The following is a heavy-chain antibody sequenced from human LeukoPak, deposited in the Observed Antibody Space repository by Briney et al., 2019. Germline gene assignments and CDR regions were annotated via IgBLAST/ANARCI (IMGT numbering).Heavy chain of an antibody. D-gene: IGHD3-22*01. CDR1: GGSISDYY. J-gene: IGHJ4*02. V-gene: IGHV4-59*08. Sequence: SETLSLTCTVSGGSISDYYWSWIRQPAGKGLECIGYIYYSGSTNYNPSLKSRVTISVDTSRNQFSLKLTSVTAADTAVYYCAKVSDRDSSGYYWGFEYWGQGTLVTVSS. CDR3: AKVSDRDSSGYYWGFEY. CDR2: IYYSGST.